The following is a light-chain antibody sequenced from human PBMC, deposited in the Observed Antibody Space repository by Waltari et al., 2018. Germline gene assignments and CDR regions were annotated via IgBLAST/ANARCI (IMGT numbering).Light chain of an antibody. Sequence: QSVLTQSPSASGTPGQRVTISCSGTNSNIGRNSVFWYQQLPGSAPKLLIYGSNQRPSGVPDRFSASKSGTSASLAISGLRSEDAADYYCAAWDDSLSVSYVFGSGTKVTV. CDR3: AAWDDSLSVSYV. CDR1: NSNIGRNS. J-gene: IGLJ1*01. V-gene: IGLV1-47*01. CDR2: GSN.